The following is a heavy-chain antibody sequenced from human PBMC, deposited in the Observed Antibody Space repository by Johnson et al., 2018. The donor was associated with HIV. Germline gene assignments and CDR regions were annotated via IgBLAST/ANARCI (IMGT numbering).Heavy chain of an antibody. V-gene: IGHV3-20*03. CDR2: GGST. D-gene: IGHD3-10*01. CDR3: ARDMAGAFDI. J-gene: IGHJ3*02. Sequence: GGSTGYADSVKGRFTISRDNAKNSLYLQMNSLRAEDTALYYCARDMAGAFDIWGQGTMVTVSS.